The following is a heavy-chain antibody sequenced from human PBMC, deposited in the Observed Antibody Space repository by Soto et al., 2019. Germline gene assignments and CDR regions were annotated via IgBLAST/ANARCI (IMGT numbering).Heavy chain of an antibody. Sequence: PGESLKISCKGSGYSFTSYWISWVRQMPGKGLEWMGRIDPSDSYTNYSPSFQGHVTISADKSISTAYLQWSSLKASDTAMYYCARLTTGDEPQYYYYYYGMDVWGQGTTVTVSS. CDR3: ARLTTGDEPQYYYYYYGMDV. CDR2: IDPSDSYT. D-gene: IGHD4-4*01. CDR1: GYSFTSYW. J-gene: IGHJ6*02. V-gene: IGHV5-10-1*01.